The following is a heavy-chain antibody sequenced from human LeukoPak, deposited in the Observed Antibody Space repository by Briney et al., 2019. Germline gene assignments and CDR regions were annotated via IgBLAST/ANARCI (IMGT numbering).Heavy chain of an antibody. D-gene: IGHD6-6*01. CDR3: ARVEHIAARHPFDY. J-gene: IGHJ4*02. CDR1: GGSISSYY. V-gene: IGHV4-59*12. CDR2: IYYSGST. Sequence: PSETLSLTCTVSGGSISSYYWSWIRQPPGKGLEWIGYIYYSGSTNYNPSLKSRVTISVDTSKNQFSLKLSSVTAADTAVYYCARVEHIAARHPFDYWGQGTLVTVSS.